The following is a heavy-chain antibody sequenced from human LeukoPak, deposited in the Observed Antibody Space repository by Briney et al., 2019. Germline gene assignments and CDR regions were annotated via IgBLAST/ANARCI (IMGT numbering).Heavy chain of an antibody. J-gene: IGHJ4*02. CDR1: GGSISGYY. CDR2: INHSGRT. Sequence: PSETLSLTCTVSGGSISGYYWIWIRQSPGKGLEWIGEINHSGRTTYNPSLKSRVTISVDTSRKQFSLKLSSVTAADTAVYYCGTGDYYSDYWGQGILVTVSS. D-gene: IGHD1-1*01. V-gene: IGHV4-34*01. CDR3: GTGDYYSDY.